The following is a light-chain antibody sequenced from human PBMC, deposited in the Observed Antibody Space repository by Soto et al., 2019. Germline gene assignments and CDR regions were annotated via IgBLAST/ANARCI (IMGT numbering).Light chain of an antibody. CDR1: QSINTW. V-gene: IGKV1-5*03. CDR2: EAS. CDR3: QQYNDSFPYT. J-gene: IGKJ2*01. Sequence: DIQMTQSPSTLSASVGDRVTITCRASQSINTWLAWYQQKPVTVPKLLIYEASTLESGVPSRFSGSRSGTEFTLTVSSLQPDDFATYYCQQYNDSFPYTFGQGTKLEIK.